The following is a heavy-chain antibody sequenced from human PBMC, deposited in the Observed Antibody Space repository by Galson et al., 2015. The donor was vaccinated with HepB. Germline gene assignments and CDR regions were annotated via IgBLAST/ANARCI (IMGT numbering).Heavy chain of an antibody. J-gene: IGHJ4*02. CDR3: ARGGGGKEYFGYPFDS. Sequence: SLRLSCAASGFTFSSYAMNWVRLPPGKGLEWISYFNSATNTIYYADSVKGRFTISRDNARNSLYLQMNSLRADDTAIYYCARGGGGKEYFGYPFDSWGQGTLVTVSS. CDR1: GFTFSSYA. V-gene: IGHV3-48*04. CDR2: FNSATNTI. D-gene: IGHD6-25*01.